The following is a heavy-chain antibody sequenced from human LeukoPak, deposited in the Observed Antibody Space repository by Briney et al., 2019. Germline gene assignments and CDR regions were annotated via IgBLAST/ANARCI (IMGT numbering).Heavy chain of an antibody. CDR1: GCTFSSYA. D-gene: IGHD2-21*02. V-gene: IGHV1-69*04. Sequence: GASVKVSCKASGCTFSSYAISWVRQAPGQGLEWMGRIIPILGIANYAQKFQGRVTITADKSTSTAYMELSSLRSEDTAVYYCEGRPSHMVTEVWGQGNLVTVSS. J-gene: IGHJ4*02. CDR3: EGRPSHMVTEV. CDR2: IIPILGIA.